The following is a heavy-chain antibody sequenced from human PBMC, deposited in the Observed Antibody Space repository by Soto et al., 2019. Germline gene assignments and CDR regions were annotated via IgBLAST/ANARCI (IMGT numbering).Heavy chain of an antibody. Sequence: ASVKVSCKVSGYTLTELSMHWVRQAPGKGLEWMGGFDPEDGETIYAHKFQGRVTMTEDTSTDTAYMELSSLRSEDTAVYYCATPAAGSDAFDIWGQGTMVTVSS. CDR1: GYTLTELS. CDR2: FDPEDGET. V-gene: IGHV1-24*01. CDR3: ATPAAGSDAFDI. J-gene: IGHJ3*02. D-gene: IGHD6-19*01.